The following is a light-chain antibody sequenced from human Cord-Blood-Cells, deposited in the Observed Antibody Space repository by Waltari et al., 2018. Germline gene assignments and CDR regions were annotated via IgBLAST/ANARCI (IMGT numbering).Light chain of an antibody. CDR2: HAS. V-gene: IGKV1-33*01. J-gene: IGKJ4*01. CDR3: QQYDNLPLT. Sequence: DIQMTQSPSSLSASVRDRVTTTCQASQDISNYLNWYQQKPGKAPKLLIYHASNLETGVPSRFSGSGSGTDFTFTISSLQPEDIATYYCQQYDNLPLTFGGGTKVEIK. CDR1: QDISNY.